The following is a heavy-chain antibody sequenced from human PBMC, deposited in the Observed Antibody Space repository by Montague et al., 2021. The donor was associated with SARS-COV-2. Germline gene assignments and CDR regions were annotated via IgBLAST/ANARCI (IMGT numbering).Heavy chain of an antibody. V-gene: IGHV3-23*01. D-gene: IGHD3-22*01. Sequence: SLRLSCAASGFTFGSYALTWFRQAPGKGLEWVSAISNSGGRTYFADSVKGWFTISSDNSQNTLFLQMNSLRGHDTAIYYCAKSGVVINPYYYYGMEVWGQGTTVTVSS. CDR1: GFTFGSYA. J-gene: IGHJ6*02. CDR2: ISNSGGRT. CDR3: AKSGVVINPYYYYGMEV.